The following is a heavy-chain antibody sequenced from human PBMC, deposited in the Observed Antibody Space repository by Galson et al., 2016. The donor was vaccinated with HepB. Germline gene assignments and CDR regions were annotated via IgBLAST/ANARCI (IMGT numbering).Heavy chain of an antibody. J-gene: IGHJ3*01. D-gene: IGHD1-1*01. V-gene: IGHV1-69*06. Sequence: SVKVSCKASGGTFSSYAISWVRQAPGQGLEWMGGIIPIFGTANYAHKFQGRVTITADKSTSTVYMELSSLRSDDTAMYYCARHHVPQLVHAFDFWGLGTMVTVYS. CDR2: IIPIFGTA. CDR3: ARHHVPQLVHAFDF. CDR1: GGTFSSYA.